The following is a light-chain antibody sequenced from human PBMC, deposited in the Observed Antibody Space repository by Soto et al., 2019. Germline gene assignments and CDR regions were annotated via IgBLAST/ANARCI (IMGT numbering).Light chain of an antibody. Sequence: QSVLTQPRSASGSPGQSVAISCTGTSSDVGGYNYVFWYQQHPGKAPKLMIYEVNKRPSGVPDRFSGSKSGNTASLTVSGLQAEDEAEYYCSSYAGSSNVFGTGTKFTVL. J-gene: IGLJ1*01. CDR3: SSYAGSSNV. CDR2: EVN. CDR1: SSDVGGYNY. V-gene: IGLV2-8*01.